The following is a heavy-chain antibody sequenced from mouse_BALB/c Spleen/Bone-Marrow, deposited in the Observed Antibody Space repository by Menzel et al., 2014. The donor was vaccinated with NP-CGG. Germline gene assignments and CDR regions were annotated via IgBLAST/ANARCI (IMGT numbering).Heavy chain of an antibody. J-gene: IGHJ4*01. D-gene: IGHD1-1*01. CDR1: GYTFTNYW. V-gene: IGHV1S132*01. CDR3: ARHYYGSSDAMDY. CDR2: IFPGTGTT. Sequence: VQLVESGAELVKPGASVKLSCKTSGYTFTNYWIQWVKQRPGQGLGWIGEIFPGTGTTHYNEKFKGKATLTIDTSSSTAYMQLSSLTSEDSAVYFCARHYYGSSDAMDYWGQGTSVTVSS.